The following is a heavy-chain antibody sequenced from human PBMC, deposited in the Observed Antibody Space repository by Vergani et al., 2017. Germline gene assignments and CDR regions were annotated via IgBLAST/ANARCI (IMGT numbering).Heavy chain of an antibody. CDR3: ARGNITIFGVVIPSYYYYGMDV. J-gene: IGHJ6*02. CDR2: INHSGST. D-gene: IGHD3-3*01. CDR1: GGSFSGYY. Sequence: QVQLQQWGAGLLNPSETLSLTCAVYGGSFSGYYWSWIRQPPGKGLEWIGEINHSGSTNYNPSLKSRVTISVDTSKNQFSLKLSSVTAADTAVYYCARGNITIFGVVIPSYYYYGMDVWGQGTTVTVSS. V-gene: IGHV4-34*01.